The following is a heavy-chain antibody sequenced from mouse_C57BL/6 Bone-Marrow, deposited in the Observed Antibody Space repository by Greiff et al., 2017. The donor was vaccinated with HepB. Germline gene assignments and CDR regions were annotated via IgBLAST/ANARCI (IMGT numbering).Heavy chain of an antibody. J-gene: IGHJ2*01. CDR3: ARRTAQASYYFDY. D-gene: IGHD3-2*02. V-gene: IGHV1-52*01. CDR2: IDSSDSET. CDR1: GYTFTSYW. Sequence: QVQLKQPGAELVRPGSSVKLSCKASGYTFTSYWMHWVKQRPIQGLEWIGNIDSSDSETHYNQKFKDKATLTVDKSSSTAYMQLSSLTSEDSAVYYCARRTAQASYYFDYWGQGTTLTVSS.